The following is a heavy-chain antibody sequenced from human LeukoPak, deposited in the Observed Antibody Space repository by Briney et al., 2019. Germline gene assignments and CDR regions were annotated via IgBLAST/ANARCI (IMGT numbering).Heavy chain of an antibody. V-gene: IGHV4-39*07. D-gene: IGHD6-19*01. Sequence: SETLSLTCTVSGGSISSSSYYWGWIRQPPGKGLEWIGSIYYSGSTYYNPSLKSRVTISVDTSKNQFSLKLSSVTAADTAVYYCARISGAVAPWGQGTLATVSS. J-gene: IGHJ5*02. CDR3: ARISGAVAP. CDR2: IYYSGST. CDR1: GGSISSSSYY.